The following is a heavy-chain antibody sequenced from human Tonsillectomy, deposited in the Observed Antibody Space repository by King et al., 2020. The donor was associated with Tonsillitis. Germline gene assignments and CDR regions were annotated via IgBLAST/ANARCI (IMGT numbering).Heavy chain of an antibody. Sequence: VQLQQWGAGLLKPSETLSLTCAVYGGSFSGYYWSWIRQPPGKGLEWIGEINHSGSTNYNPSLKSRVTISVDTSKNQFSLKLSSVTAADTAVYYCASLGLAAATGYYYYYMDVWGKGTTVTVSS. J-gene: IGHJ6*03. V-gene: IGHV4-34*01. CDR2: INHSGST. CDR3: ASLGLAAATGYYYYYMDV. D-gene: IGHD6-25*01. CDR1: GGSFSGYY.